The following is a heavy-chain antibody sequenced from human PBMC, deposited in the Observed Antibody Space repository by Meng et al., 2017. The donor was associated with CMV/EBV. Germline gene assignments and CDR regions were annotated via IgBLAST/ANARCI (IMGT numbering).Heavy chain of an antibody. J-gene: IGHJ5*02. CDR2: IIPIFGTA. CDR3: ASAWDYRKNEDNWFDP. D-gene: IGHD1-26*01. Sequence: SVKVSCKASGGTFSSYAISWVRQAPGQGLEWMGGIIPIFGTANYAQKFQGRVTITTDESTSTAYMELSSLRSEDTAVYYCASAWDYRKNEDNWFDPWGQGTLVTVSS. CDR1: GGTFSSYA. V-gene: IGHV1-69*05.